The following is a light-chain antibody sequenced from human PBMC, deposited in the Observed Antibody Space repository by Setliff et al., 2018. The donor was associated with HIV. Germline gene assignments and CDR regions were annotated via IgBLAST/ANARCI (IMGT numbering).Light chain of an antibody. CDR3: QVWDSSSDHYV. CDR1: NIGSKS. CDR2: YDS. J-gene: IGLJ1*01. V-gene: IGLV3-21*04. Sequence: SYELTQPHSVSVAPGKTARITCGGNNIGSKSVHWYQQKPGQAPVLVIYYDSDRPSGIPERFSGSNSGNTATLTISWVEAGDEADYYCQVWDSSSDHYVFGTGTKVTVL.